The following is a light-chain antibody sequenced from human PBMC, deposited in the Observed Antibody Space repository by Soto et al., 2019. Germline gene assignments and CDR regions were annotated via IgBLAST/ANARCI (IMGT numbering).Light chain of an antibody. J-gene: IGLJ1*01. CDR3: QTYDNNSDYV. CDR2: SDN. Sequence: QSVLTQPPSVSGAPGQRVTISCTGSSSNIGAGYVVHWYQQLPGAAPKLLIFSDNNRPSGVPARFSGSKSGISASLAITGLQTEDEADYYCQTYDNNSDYVFGTGTKVTVL. V-gene: IGLV1-40*01. CDR1: SSNIGAGYV.